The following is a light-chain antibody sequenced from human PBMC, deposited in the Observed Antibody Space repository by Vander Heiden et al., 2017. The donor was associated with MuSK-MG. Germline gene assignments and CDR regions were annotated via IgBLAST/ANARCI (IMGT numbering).Light chain of an antibody. CDR3: SSFTTDNTVV. J-gene: IGLJ3*02. CDR2: NVN. CDR1: SSDVGYNGY. V-gene: IGLV2-14*03. Sequence: SALPQPASVSGSPGGSLTIPCTGTSSDVGYNGYVSWYQQHPGKAPKLKIYNVNKRPAGGASRFSDSTAGNTASLTISGLQAEDEADYYCSSFTTDNTVVFGGGTKLTVL.